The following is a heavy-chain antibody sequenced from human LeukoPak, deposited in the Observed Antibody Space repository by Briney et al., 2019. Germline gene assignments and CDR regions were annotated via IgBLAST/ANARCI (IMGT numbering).Heavy chain of an antibody. CDR2: IRSKANNYAT. CDR1: GFTFSGSA. Sequence: PGGSLRLSCVVSGFTFSGSAVHWVRQASGKGLEWVGRIRSKANNYATAYAASVKGRFTISRDDSKNTAYLQMYSLKTEDTAVYYCTTWHRYGDSFDYWGQGTLVTVSS. J-gene: IGHJ4*02. CDR3: TTWHRYGDSFDY. D-gene: IGHD4-17*01. V-gene: IGHV3-73*01.